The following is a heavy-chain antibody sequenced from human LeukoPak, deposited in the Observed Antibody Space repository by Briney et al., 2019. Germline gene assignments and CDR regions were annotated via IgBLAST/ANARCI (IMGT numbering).Heavy chain of an antibody. CDR3: ARGPHGLQLWHYFDY. V-gene: IGHV3-66*02. Sequence: GGSLRLSSAASGFSVSDKYMTWVRQAPGKGLEWLSIIYSGGSTFYADSVKGRFTISRDTSKNTVYLEMNSLRLEDTAVYYCARGPHGLQLWHYFDYWGLGTLVTVSS. D-gene: IGHD5-18*01. CDR2: IYSGGST. CDR1: GFSVSDKY. J-gene: IGHJ4*02.